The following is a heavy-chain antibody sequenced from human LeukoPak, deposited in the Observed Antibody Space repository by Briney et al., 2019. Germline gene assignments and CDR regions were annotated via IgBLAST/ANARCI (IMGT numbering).Heavy chain of an antibody. CDR1: GYTLTELS. J-gene: IGHJ4*02. Sequence: ASVKVSCKVSGYTLTELSMHWVRQAPGKGLEWMGGFDPEDGETIYAQKFQGRVTVTEDTPTDTAYMELSSLRSEDTAVYYCAPRSHYYDSSGYYYAFDYWGQGTLVTVSS. CDR3: APRSHYYDSSGYYYAFDY. V-gene: IGHV1-24*01. CDR2: FDPEDGET. D-gene: IGHD3-22*01.